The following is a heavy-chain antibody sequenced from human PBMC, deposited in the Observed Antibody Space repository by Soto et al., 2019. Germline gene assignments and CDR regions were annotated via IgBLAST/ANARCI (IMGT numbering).Heavy chain of an antibody. CDR1: GGSFSGYY. CDR3: ARAGYDILTGYYYYGMDV. Sequence: PSETLSLTCAVYGGSFSGYYWSWIRQPPGKGLEWIGEINHSGSTNYNPSLKSRVTISVDTSKNQFSLKLSSVTAADTAVYYCARAGYDILTGYYYYGMDVWGQGTTVTVSS. J-gene: IGHJ6*02. CDR2: INHSGST. V-gene: IGHV4-34*01. D-gene: IGHD3-9*01.